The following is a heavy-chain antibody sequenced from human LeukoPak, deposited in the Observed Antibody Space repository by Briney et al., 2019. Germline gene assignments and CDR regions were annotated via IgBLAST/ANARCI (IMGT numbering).Heavy chain of an antibody. J-gene: IGHJ1*01. V-gene: IGHV3-48*03. CDR1: GFTFTGHN. CDR2: VSISSGTI. Sequence: PGGSLRLSCAASGFTFTGHNMNWVRQAPGKGLEWISFVSISSGTIYYADSVKGRFTISRDNAKNALHLQMNSLSAEDTAVYYCVRDWWFGESWVFQRWGQGTLVSVSS. CDR3: VRDWWFGESWVFQR. D-gene: IGHD3-10*01.